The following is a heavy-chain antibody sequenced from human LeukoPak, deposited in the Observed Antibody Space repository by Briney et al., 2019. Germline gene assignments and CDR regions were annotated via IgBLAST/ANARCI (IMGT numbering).Heavy chain of an antibody. D-gene: IGHD1-1*01. CDR2: IYYSGST. J-gene: IGHJ6*03. CDR3: ARDYNYYYYYYMDV. Sequence: SETLSLTCTVSGGSISSHYWSWIRQPPGKGLEWIGYIYYSGSTNYNPSLKSRVTISVDTSKNQFSLRLSSVTAADTAVYYCARDYNYYYYYYMDVWGKGTTVTVSS. CDR1: GGSISSHY. V-gene: IGHV4-59*11.